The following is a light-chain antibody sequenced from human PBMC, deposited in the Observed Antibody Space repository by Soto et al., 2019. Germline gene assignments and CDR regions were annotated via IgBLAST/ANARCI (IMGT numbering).Light chain of an antibody. J-gene: IGLJ2*01. CDR1: SSDVGTYNY. Sequence: QSALTQPASVSGSPGQSITISCTGTSSDVGTYNYVSWYQQHPGKAPKLMIYEVSHRPSGISNRFSGSKSGNTASLTISGLQAEDEGDYYCCSYSSTSTLVIFGGGTKLTVL. CDR2: EVS. CDR3: CSYSSTSTLVI. V-gene: IGLV2-14*01.